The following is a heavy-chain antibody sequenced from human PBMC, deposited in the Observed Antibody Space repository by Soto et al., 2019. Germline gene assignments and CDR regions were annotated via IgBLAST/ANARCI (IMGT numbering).Heavy chain of an antibody. CDR3: AREILSPDFYFHGMDV. CDR1: GYTFTSYG. Sequence: QVRLVQSEGEVKKPGASVTVSCRASGYTFTSYGISWVRQAPGQGLEWMGWISAKKGNTKYAQKFQGRVTMTTDTSTSTAYMELRSLRSDDTAVYYCAREILSPDFYFHGMDVWGQGTTVTVSS. J-gene: IGHJ6*02. D-gene: IGHD2-15*01. CDR2: ISAKKGNT. V-gene: IGHV1-18*04.